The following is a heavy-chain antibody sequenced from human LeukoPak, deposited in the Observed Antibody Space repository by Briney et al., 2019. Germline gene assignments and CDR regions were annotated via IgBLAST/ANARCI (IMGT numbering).Heavy chain of an antibody. V-gene: IGHV1-46*01. J-gene: IGHJ4*02. D-gene: IGHD5-18*01. CDR2: INPSGGST. CDR3: ARDRDTVMGL. Sequence: ASVKVSCKASGYTFTSYHMHWVRQAPGQGLEWMGIINPSGGSTSYAQKFQGRVTMTRDTSTSTVYMELSSLRPEDTAIYYCARDRDTVMGLWGQGTLVTVSS. CDR1: GYTFTSYH.